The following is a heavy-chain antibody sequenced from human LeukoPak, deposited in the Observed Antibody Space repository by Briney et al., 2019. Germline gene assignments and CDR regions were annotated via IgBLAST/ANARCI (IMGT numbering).Heavy chain of an antibody. CDR3: ARVGATLNWFDP. CDR2: MNPNSGNT. D-gene: IGHD1-26*01. CDR1: GYTFTSYD. Sequence: ASVKVSCKASGYTFTSYDINWVRQATGQGLEWMGWMNPNSGNTGYAQKFQGRVTMTRNTSISTAYMGLSSLRSDDAAVYYCARVGATLNWFDPWGQGTLVTVSS. V-gene: IGHV1-8*01. J-gene: IGHJ5*02.